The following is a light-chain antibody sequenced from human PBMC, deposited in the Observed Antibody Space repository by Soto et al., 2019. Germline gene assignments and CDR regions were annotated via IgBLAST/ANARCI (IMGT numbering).Light chain of an antibody. Sequence: DIQMTQSPSTLSGSVGDRVTITCRASQTISSWLAWYQQKPGKAPKLLIYEASTLKSGVPSRFSGSGSGTQFSLTISRLQPDYFASYYWQHYNSYSEAFGQGTKVELK. CDR2: EAS. CDR1: QTISSW. J-gene: IGKJ1*01. CDR3: QHYNSYSEA. V-gene: IGKV1-5*03.